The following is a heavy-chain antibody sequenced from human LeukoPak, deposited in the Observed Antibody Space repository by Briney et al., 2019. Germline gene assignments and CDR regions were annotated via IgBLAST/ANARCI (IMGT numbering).Heavy chain of an antibody. J-gene: IGHJ5*02. D-gene: IGHD6-19*01. V-gene: IGHV3-23*01. CDR3: ARVAGWHWFDP. CDR2: IRPSGDNT. Sequence: GGSLRLSCAASGFTFSSYDMTWVRQAPGRGLEWVSSIRPSGDNTYYGDSVKGRFTISRDNSKNTVYLQMNNMRVDDTAVYYRARVAGWHWFDPWGQGTLVTVSS. CDR1: GFTFSSYD.